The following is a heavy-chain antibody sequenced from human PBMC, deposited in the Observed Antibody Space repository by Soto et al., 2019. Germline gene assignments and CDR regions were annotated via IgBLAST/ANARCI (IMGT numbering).Heavy chain of an antibody. CDR1: GYTLTELS. CDR2: FDPEDGET. Sequence: GASVKVSCKVSGYTLTELSMHWVRQAPGKGLEWMGGFDPEDGETIYAQKFQGRVTMTRNTSISTAYMELSSLRSEDTAVYYCERVGYSGSPHYSYYSGMDVGGQGTTVTVSS. V-gene: IGHV1-24*01. J-gene: IGHJ6*02. D-gene: IGHD5-12*01. CDR3: ERVGYSGSPHYSYYSGMDV.